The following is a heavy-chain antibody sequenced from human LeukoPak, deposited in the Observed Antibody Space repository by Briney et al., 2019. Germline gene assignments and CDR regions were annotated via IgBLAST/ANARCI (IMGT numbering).Heavy chain of an antibody. Sequence: GGSLRLSCAASGFTFDDYAMHWVRQTPGKGLQWVSLISGDGGSTYYADSVKGRFSISRDNAKSSLYLQMNSLRAEDTALYYCARDRGYSTFDFWGQGTLVTVSS. V-gene: IGHV3-43*02. CDR2: ISGDGGST. CDR1: GFTFDDYA. D-gene: IGHD4-11*01. CDR3: ARDRGYSTFDF. J-gene: IGHJ4*02.